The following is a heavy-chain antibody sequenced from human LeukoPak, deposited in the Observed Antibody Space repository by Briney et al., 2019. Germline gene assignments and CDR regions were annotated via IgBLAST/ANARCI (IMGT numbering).Heavy chain of an antibody. CDR2: IYTSGST. J-gene: IGHJ3*02. D-gene: IGHD3-22*01. CDR1: GGSISSYY. V-gene: IGHV4-4*07. Sequence: SETLSLTCTVSGGSISSYYWSWIRQPAGMGLEWIGRIYTSGSTNYNPSLKSRVTMSVDTSKNQFSLKLSSVTAADTAVYYCARDRPPPVDYYDSSGYYNAFDIWGQGTMVTVSS. CDR3: ARDRPPPVDYYDSSGYYNAFDI.